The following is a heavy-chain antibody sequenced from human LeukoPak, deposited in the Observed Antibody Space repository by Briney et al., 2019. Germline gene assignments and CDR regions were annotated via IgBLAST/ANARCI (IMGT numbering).Heavy chain of an antibody. Sequence: GGSLRLSCAASGFTFSSYSMNWVRHAPGKGLEWVSSISSSSSYIYYADSVKGRFTISRDNAKNSLYLQMNSLRAEDTAVYYCARAGDIVVVVADWFDPWGQGTLVTVSS. CDR1: GFTFSSYS. CDR2: ISSSSSYI. CDR3: ARAGDIVVVVADWFDP. D-gene: IGHD2-15*01. V-gene: IGHV3-21*01. J-gene: IGHJ5*02.